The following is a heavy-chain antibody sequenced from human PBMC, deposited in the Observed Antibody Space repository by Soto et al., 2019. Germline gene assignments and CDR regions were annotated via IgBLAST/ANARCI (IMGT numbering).Heavy chain of an antibody. CDR1: GDSLRGRS. V-gene: IGHV4-34*01. J-gene: IGHJ6*02. Sequence: PSETLSLTCAVVGDSLRGRSWNWIRQSPGKGLEWIGELDQSGGTNYNPSLKSRAIISDDTSKNQFSLTLTSVTAADTAVYYCAREDSNGWSGESLDVWGQGTTVTVS. D-gene: IGHD6-19*01. CDR2: LDQSGGT. CDR3: AREDSNGWSGESLDV.